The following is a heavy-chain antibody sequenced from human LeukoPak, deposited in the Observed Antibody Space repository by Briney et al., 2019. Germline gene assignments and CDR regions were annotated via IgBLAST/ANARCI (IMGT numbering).Heavy chain of an antibody. CDR3: ARAPTVLVGYCSSSSCQADY. V-gene: IGHV3-23*01. D-gene: IGHD2-2*01. CDR1: GFTFSSYA. Sequence: GGSLRLSCAASGFTFSSYAMSWVRQAPGKGLEWVSAISGSGGSTYYADTVKGRFTISRDNAENSLYLQMNSLRVEDTAVYYCARAPTVLVGYCSSSSCQADYWGQGTLVTVSS. J-gene: IGHJ4*02. CDR2: ISGSGGST.